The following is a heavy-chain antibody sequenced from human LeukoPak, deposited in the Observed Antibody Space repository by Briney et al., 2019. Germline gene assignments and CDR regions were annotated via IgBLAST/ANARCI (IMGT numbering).Heavy chain of an antibody. J-gene: IGHJ4*02. CDR3: ARERTPIVVVPAAIPCLSG. D-gene: IGHD2-2*02. Sequence: SSVKVSCKASGGAFSSYTISWVRQAPGQGLEWMGRIIPILGIANYAQKFQGRVTITADKSTSTAYMELSSLRSEDTAVYYCARERTPIVVVPAAIPCLSGWGQGTLVTVSS. CDR1: GGAFSSYT. V-gene: IGHV1-69*04. CDR2: IIPILGIA.